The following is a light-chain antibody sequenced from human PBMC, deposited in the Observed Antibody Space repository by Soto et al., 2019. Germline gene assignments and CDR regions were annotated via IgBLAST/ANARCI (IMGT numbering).Light chain of an antibody. V-gene: IGLV2-14*01. J-gene: IGLJ2*01. CDR1: SNDVGGYNF. Sequence: QSALTQPASVSGSPGQSLTISCTGTSNDVGGYNFVSWYQQHPGKAPKLIIYDVTNRPSGVSNRFSGSKSGNTASLTISGLQAEDEADYYCSSYTTSSTLVVFGGGTKLTVL. CDR3: SSYTTSSTLVV. CDR2: DVT.